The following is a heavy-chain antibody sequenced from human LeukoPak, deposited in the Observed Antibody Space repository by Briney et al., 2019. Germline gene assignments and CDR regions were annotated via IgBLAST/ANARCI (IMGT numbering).Heavy chain of an antibody. Sequence: GGSLRLSCAASGFSFTSYPFHWVRQAPGKGLEWVAVISYDVSDKHYADSVRGRFSISRDDSDNTVYLHINSLRDAVSAIYYCARANCGGACYFSGYGMAVSGPGTTVTVSS. D-gene: IGHD2-21*02. V-gene: IGHV3-30*04. J-gene: IGHJ6*01. CDR3: ARANCGGACYFSGYGMAV. CDR1: GFSFTSYP. CDR2: ISYDVSDK.